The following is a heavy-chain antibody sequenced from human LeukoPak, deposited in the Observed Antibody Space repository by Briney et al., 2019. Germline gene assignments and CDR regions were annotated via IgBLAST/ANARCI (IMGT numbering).Heavy chain of an antibody. CDR2: IYSGGST. J-gene: IGHJ4*02. V-gene: IGHV3-66*02. CDR3: AKDGDDSSGDEGYYFNY. Sequence: GGSLRLSCAASGFTVSSNYMSWVRQAPGKGLEWVSVIYSGGSTYYADSVKGRFTISRDNSKNTLYLQMNSLRAEDTAVYYCAKDGDDSSGDEGYYFNYWGQGTLVTVSS. D-gene: IGHD3-22*01. CDR1: GFTVSSNY.